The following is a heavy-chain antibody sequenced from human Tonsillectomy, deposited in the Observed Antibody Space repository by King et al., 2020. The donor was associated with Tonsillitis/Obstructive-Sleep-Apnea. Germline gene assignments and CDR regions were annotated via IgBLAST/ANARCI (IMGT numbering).Heavy chain of an antibody. CDR2: ISYDGSNK. CDR3: ARGYYDFWRGYLTHLDY. D-gene: IGHD3-3*01. CDR1: GFTFSSYA. Sequence: VQLVESGGGVVQPGRSLRLSCAASGFTFSSYAMHWVRQAPGKGLEWVAVISYDGSNKYYADSVKGRFTISRDNSKNTLYLQMNSLRAEDTAVYYCARGYYDFWRGYLTHLDYWGQGTLVTVSS. V-gene: IGHV3-30*04. J-gene: IGHJ4*02.